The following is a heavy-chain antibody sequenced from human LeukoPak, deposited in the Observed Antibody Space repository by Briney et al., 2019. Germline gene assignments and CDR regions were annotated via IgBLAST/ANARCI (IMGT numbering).Heavy chain of an antibody. J-gene: IGHJ4*02. Sequence: PGGSLRLSCAASGFTFSRYAMHWVRQAPGKGLEWVAVISYDGSNKYYADSVKGRFTISRDNSKNTLYLQMNSLRAEDTAVYYCARESAADSSGPIDYWGQGTLVTVSS. D-gene: IGHD3-22*01. CDR2: ISYDGSNK. CDR3: ARESAADSSGPIDY. CDR1: GFTFSRYA. V-gene: IGHV3-30-3*01.